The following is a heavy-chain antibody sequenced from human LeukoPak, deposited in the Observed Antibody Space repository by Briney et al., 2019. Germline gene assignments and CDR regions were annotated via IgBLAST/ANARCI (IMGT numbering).Heavy chain of an antibody. Sequence: SETLSLTCAVSGGSISSGGYSWSWIRQPPGKGLEWIGYIYHSGSTYYNPSLKSRVTISVDRSKNQFSLKLSSVTAADTAVYYCARVQPNHRNYGWLPGAFDIWGQGTMVTVSS. CDR1: GGSISSGGYS. J-gene: IGHJ3*02. CDR2: IYHSGST. D-gene: IGHD2-15*01. CDR3: ARVQPNHRNYGWLPGAFDI. V-gene: IGHV4-30-2*01.